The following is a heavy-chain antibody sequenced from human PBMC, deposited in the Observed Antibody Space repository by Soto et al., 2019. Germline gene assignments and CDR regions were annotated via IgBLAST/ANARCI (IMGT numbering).Heavy chain of an antibody. CDR1: GYTFSSYY. V-gene: IGHV1-46*01. D-gene: IGHD3-22*01. CDR3: VKGEYYYDGSAYYPFDY. Sequence: ASVKVSCKASGYTFSSYYMHWVRQAPGQGLEWMGIINPNGGSTTYAQKFQGRVTMTRDTSTSTVYMELSSLRSEDTAVYYCVKGEYYYDGSAYYPFDYWGQGRMVTVSS. CDR2: INPNGGST. J-gene: IGHJ4*02.